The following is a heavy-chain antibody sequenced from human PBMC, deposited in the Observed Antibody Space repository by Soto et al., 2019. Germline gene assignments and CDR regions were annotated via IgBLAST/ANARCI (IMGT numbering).Heavy chain of an antibody. CDR3: AREFPYYGSSDSYLDY. J-gene: IGHJ4*02. CDR2: TYYRSRWYK. CDR1: GDSVSGNRAA. Sequence: SQTLSLTCAISGDSVSGNRAAWNWIRQSPSRGLAWLVRTYYRSRWYKYSAVSVKSRITLTPDTHKNQFYLQLNSVTPEDTALYYCAREFPYYGSSDSYLDYRRQRGLVTVSS. V-gene: IGHV6-1*01. D-gene: IGHD3-16*01.